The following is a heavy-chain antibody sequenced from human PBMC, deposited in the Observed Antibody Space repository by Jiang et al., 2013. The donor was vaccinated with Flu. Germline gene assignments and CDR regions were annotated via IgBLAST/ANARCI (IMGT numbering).Heavy chain of an antibody. J-gene: IGHJ4*02. Sequence: LLKPSETLSLTCTVSGYSISSGYYWGWIRQPPGKGLEWIGSIYHSGSTYYNPSLKSRVTISVDTSKNQFSLKLSSVTAADTAVYYCARDCLDYYDSSGQLPLDYWGQGTLVTVSS. CDR2: IYHSGST. V-gene: IGHV4-38-2*02. CDR3: ARDCLDYYDSSGQLPLDY. CDR1: GYSISSGYY. D-gene: IGHD3-22*01.